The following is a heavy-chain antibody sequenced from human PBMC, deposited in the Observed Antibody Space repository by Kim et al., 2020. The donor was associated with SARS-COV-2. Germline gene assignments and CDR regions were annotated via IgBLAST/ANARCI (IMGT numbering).Heavy chain of an antibody. J-gene: IGHJ4*02. Sequence: SADSVKGRFTISRDNSRSTLYLQMNRLRSDDTALYYCARDKARDSRPSFDFWGQGTLVTVSS. V-gene: IGHV3-30*01. CDR3: ARDKARDSRPSFDF.